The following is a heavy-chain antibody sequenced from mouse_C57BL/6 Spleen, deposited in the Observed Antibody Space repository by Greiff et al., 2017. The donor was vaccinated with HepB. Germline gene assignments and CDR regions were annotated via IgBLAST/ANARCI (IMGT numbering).Heavy chain of an antibody. CDR2: IDPSDSYT. J-gene: IGHJ4*01. D-gene: IGHD1-1*01. CDR1: GYTFTSYW. V-gene: IGHV1-69*01. Sequence: QVQLKQSGAELVMPGASVKLSCKASGYTFTSYWMHWVKQRPGQGLEWIGEIDPSDSYTNYNQKFKGKSTLTVDKSSSTAYMQLSSLTSEDSAVYYCARREVVATDYAMDYWGQGTSVTVSS. CDR3: ARREVVATDYAMDY.